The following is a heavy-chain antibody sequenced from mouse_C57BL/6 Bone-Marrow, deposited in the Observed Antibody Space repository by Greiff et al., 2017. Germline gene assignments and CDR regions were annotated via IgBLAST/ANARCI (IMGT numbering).Heavy chain of an antibody. CDR3: SRWGRGDY. CDR2: IDPSDSYT. V-gene: IGHV1-69*01. D-gene: IGHD3-3*01. J-gene: IGHJ2*01. CDR1: GYTFTSYW. Sequence: VQLQQPGAELVMPGASVKLSCKASGYTFTSYWMHWVKQRPGQGLEWIGEIDPSDSYTNYNQKFKGKYTLTVDKSSTTAYMQISSLTSEDSAVYYCSRWGRGDYWGQGPTPPVSS.